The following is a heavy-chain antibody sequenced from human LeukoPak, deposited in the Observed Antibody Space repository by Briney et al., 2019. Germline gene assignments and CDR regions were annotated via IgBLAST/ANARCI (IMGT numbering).Heavy chain of an antibody. V-gene: IGHV1-18*01. Sequence: ASVKVSCKASGYTYTSYGISWVRQAPGQGLEWMGWISAYNGDTHYAQKFQGRVTMTTETSTSTAYMELRSLRSDDTAVYYCARAFGGTSDWFDPWGQGTLVTVSS. D-gene: IGHD3-16*01. CDR1: GYTYTSYG. CDR3: ARAFGGTSDWFDP. CDR2: ISAYNGDT. J-gene: IGHJ5*02.